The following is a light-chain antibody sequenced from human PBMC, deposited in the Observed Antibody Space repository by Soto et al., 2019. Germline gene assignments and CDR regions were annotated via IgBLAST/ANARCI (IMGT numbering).Light chain of an antibody. J-gene: IGKJ4*01. CDR1: QSVSSY. CDR3: QQPSSWHT. CDR2: DAS. V-gene: IGKV3-11*01. Sequence: EIVLTQSPATLSLSPGERATLSCRASQSVSSYLAWYQQKPGQAPRLLIYDASTRATGIPARFSGSGSGTDCTPTISSLAAEDFAVYYWQQPSSWHTFGGGTKVAIK.